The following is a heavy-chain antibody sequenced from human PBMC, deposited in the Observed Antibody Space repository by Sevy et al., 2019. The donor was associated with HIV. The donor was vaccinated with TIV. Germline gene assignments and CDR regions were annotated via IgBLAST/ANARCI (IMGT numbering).Heavy chain of an antibody. CDR3: AREHVASVLLY. CDR2: INPNSRDT. J-gene: IGHJ4*02. Sequence: ASVKVSCKASGYTFTGYYMHWVRQAPGQGLEWMGWINPNSRDTNYAQKFQGRVTMTRDTSISTAYMELGRLRSDDTAVYYCAREHVASVLLYWGQGTLVTVSS. V-gene: IGHV1-2*02. D-gene: IGHD5-12*01. CDR1: GYTFTGYY.